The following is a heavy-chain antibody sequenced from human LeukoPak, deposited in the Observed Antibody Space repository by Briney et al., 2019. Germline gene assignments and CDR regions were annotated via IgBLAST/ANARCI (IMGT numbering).Heavy chain of an antibody. J-gene: IGHJ4*02. V-gene: IGHV3-48*03. CDR3: SRTRRDYGDYFFDL. CDR1: GFSFSNSE. Sequence: RGSLRLSCAASGFSFSNSEMHWVRQAPGKGLEWISYISNGGGNKFYANSVKGRFTISRDNANKSLYLQMSSLRAEDTAVYYCSRTRRDYGDYFFDLWGQGTLVTVSS. D-gene: IGHD4-17*01. CDR2: ISNGGGNK.